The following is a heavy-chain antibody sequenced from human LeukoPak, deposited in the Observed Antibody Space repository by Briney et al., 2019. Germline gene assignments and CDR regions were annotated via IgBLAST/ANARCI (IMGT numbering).Heavy chain of an antibody. CDR2: ISGSGGST. CDR1: GFTFSSYA. J-gene: IGHJ4*02. CDR3: AKDLSSLVAVAPGFDY. D-gene: IGHD6-19*01. Sequence: GGSLRLSCAASGFTFSSYAMSWVRQAPGKGLEWVSAISGSGGSTYYADSVKGRLTISRDNSKNTLYLQMNSLRAEDTAVYYCAKDLSSLVAVAPGFDYWGRGTLVTVSS. V-gene: IGHV3-23*01.